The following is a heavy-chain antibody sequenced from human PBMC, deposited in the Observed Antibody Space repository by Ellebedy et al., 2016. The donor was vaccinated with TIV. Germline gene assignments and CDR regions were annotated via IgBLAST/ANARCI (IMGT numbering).Heavy chain of an antibody. CDR2: ISWDSGNR. Sequence: SLKISCAASGFIFSDYAMHWVRQVPGKGPEWVSGISWDSGNRGYAESVRGRFIISRDNAKNSLSLQMNNLRPEDTALYYCAHLVAAIKRHYFDAWGQGILVTVSS. J-gene: IGHJ4*02. CDR1: GFIFSDYA. V-gene: IGHV3-9*01. CDR3: AHLVAAIKRHYFDA. D-gene: IGHD6-19*01.